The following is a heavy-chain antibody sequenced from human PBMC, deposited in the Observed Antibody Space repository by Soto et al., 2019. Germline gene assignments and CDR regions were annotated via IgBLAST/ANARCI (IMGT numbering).Heavy chain of an antibody. CDR1: GYTLTELS. V-gene: IGHV1-24*01. J-gene: IGHJ6*04. D-gene: IGHD3-9*01. CDR2: FDPEDGET. Sequence: ASVKVSCKVSGYTLTELSMHWVRQAPGKGLEWMGGFDPEDGETIYAQKFQGRVTMTEDTSTDTAYMELSSLRSEDTALYYCATRGRILSVYYYYSVMAFGGKGSTVPFSS. CDR3: ATRGRILSVYYYYSVMAF.